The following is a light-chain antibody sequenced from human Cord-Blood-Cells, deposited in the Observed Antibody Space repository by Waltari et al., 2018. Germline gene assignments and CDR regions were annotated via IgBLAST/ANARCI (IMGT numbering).Light chain of an antibody. Sequence: QSALTQPASVSGSPGQSITISCTGTSSDVGGYNYVSWYQQHPGKAPKLMIYDVSNRPSGVSTRFSGSKSGNTASLTISWLQAEDEADYYCSSYTSSSTWVFGGGTKLTGL. CDR1: SSDVGGYNY. J-gene: IGLJ3*02. V-gene: IGLV2-14*03. CDR3: SSYTSSSTWV. CDR2: DVS.